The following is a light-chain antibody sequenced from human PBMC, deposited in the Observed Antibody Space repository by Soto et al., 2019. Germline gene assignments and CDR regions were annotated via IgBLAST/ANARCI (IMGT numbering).Light chain of an antibody. V-gene: IGKV3-11*01. CDR3: QQRSNPIT. CDR2: DAS. CDR1: QSVSSY. Sequence: EIVLTQSPATLSLSPGERATLSCRASQSVSSYLAWYQQKPGQAPRLLIYDASNRATGIPARFSGSGSVTDFTLTISGLEHEDFAVYYCQQRSNPITFGQGTRLEIK. J-gene: IGKJ5*01.